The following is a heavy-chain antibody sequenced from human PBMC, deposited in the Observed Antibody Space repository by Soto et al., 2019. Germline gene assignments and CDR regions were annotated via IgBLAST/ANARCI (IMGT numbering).Heavy chain of an antibody. D-gene: IGHD6-6*01. Sequence: SQTLSLTCAITGDSVSNNSAAWNWIRQSPSRGLEWLGRTYYRSKWYNDYAVSVKSRITINPDTSKNQFSLQLNSVTPEDTAVYYCAREEGIEYSSSPGDYWGQGTLVTVSS. V-gene: IGHV6-1*01. CDR3: AREEGIEYSSSPGDY. J-gene: IGHJ4*02. CDR1: GDSVSNNSAA. CDR2: TYYRSKWYN.